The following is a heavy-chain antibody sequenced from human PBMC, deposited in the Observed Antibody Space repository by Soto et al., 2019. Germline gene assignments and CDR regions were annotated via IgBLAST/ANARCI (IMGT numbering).Heavy chain of an antibody. CDR1: GGTFSSYT. V-gene: IGHV1-69*02. Sequence: QVQLVQSGAEVKKPGSSVKVSCKASGGTFSSYTISWVRQAPGQGLEWMGRIIPILGIANYAQKFQGRVTITADQSTSTAYMELSSLRSEDTAVYYCARGSTTGTRKGAFDIWGQGTMVTVSS. D-gene: IGHD1-1*01. J-gene: IGHJ3*02. CDR3: ARGSTTGTRKGAFDI. CDR2: IIPILGIA.